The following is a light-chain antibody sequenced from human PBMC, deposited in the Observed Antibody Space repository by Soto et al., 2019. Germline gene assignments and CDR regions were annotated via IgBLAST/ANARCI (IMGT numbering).Light chain of an antibody. V-gene: IGKV3-15*01. Sequence: EIVMTQSPATLSVSPGERATLSCRASQSVSSNLAWYQQKPGQAPRLLIYGASTRATGIPARFSCSGSGTEFTLTFSSLQSEDFAVYYCQQYNNWPLMYSFGQWTKLDIK. CDR3: QQYNNWPLMYS. J-gene: IGKJ2*01. CDR2: GAS. CDR1: QSVSSN.